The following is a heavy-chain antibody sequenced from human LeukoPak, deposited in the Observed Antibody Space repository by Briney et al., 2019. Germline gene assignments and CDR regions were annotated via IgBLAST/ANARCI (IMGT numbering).Heavy chain of an antibody. Sequence: GGSLRVSCAASGFTFSTYDRNWVRQAPGKGLEWVAYISRSSSHIYYADSMKGRLTISRDNARSSGYLQMDSLRDEDTAIYYCARDRAALARMGGMDVWGQGTTVTVFS. CDR3: ARDRAALARMGGMDV. CDR1: GFTFSTYD. J-gene: IGHJ6*02. V-gene: IGHV3-21*01. D-gene: IGHD5-12*01. CDR2: ISRSSSHI.